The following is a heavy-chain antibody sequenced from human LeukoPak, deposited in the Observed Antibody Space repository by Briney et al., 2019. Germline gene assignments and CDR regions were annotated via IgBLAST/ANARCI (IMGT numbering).Heavy chain of an antibody. Sequence: PGGSLRLSCAVSGFTFSSYEMNWVRQAPGKGLEWLSYITSSGSTIYYADSVKGRFTISRDNAKNSLYLQMNSLRAEDTAIYYCARDRGYGGSTSCPSYFDYGGQEPWVTVPS. CDR2: ITSSGSTI. CDR3: ARDRGYGGSTSCPSYFDY. V-gene: IGHV3-48*03. J-gene: IGHJ4*02. D-gene: IGHD2-2*01. CDR1: GFTFSSYE.